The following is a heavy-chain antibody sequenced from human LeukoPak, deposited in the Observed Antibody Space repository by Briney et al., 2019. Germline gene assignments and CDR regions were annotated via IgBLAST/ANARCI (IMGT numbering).Heavy chain of an antibody. CDR2: IYYSGST. J-gene: IGHJ4*02. D-gene: IGHD5-18*01. CDR1: GGSISSYY. V-gene: IGHV4-59*01. Sequence: PSETLSLTCTVSGGSISSYYWSWIRQPPGKGLEWIGYIYYSGSTNYNPSLKSRVTISVDTSKNQFSLKLSSVTAADTAVYYCAREVDTAMDFDYWGQGTLVTV. CDR3: AREVDTAMDFDY.